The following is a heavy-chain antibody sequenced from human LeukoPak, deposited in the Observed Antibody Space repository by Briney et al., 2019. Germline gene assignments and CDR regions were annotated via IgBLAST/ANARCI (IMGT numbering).Heavy chain of an antibody. CDR2: ISSSGSIK. D-gene: IGHD6-19*01. Sequence: PGGSLRLSCIASGFAFNSYEMNWVRQAPGKGLEWVSYISSSGSIKHYADSVKGRFTISRDNAKNSLSLKMNSLRAEDTAVYYCARARYTSGWETLDYWGHGTLVTVSS. CDR1: GFAFNSYE. CDR3: ARARYTSGWETLDY. J-gene: IGHJ4*01. V-gene: IGHV3-48*03.